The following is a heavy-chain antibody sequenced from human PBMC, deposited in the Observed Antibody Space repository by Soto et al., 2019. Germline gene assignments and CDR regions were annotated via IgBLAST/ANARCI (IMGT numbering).Heavy chain of an antibody. V-gene: IGHV4-34*01. D-gene: IGHD3-10*01. CDR3: ARAATGKPISYYYGSGSYFI. Sequence: QVQLQQWGAGLLKPSETLSLTCAVYGGSFSGYYWSWIRQPPGKGLEWIGEINHSGSTNYNPSLKSRVTISVDTSKNQFSLKLSAVTAADTAVYYCARAATGKPISYYYGSGSYFIWGQGTMVTVSS. CDR1: GGSFSGYY. J-gene: IGHJ3*02. CDR2: INHSGST.